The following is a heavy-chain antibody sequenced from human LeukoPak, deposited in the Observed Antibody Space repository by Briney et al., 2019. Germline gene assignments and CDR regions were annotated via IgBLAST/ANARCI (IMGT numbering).Heavy chain of an antibody. J-gene: IGHJ4*02. CDR3: ARDHPTPYYYGSGSFPETDY. D-gene: IGHD3-10*01. V-gene: IGHV3-7*03. CDR2: IKQDGGEK. Sequence: GGSLRLSCAASGFTFSSYWMSWVRQAPGKGLEWVANIKQDGGEKYYVDSVKGRFTISRDNAKNSLYLQMNSLRAEDTAVYYCARDHPTPYYYGSGSFPETDYWGQGTLVTVSS. CDR1: GFTFSSYW.